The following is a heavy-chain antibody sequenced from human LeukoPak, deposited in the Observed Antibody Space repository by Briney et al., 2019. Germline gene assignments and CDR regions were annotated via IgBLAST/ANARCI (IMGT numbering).Heavy chain of an antibody. CDR2: VNGASDYI. J-gene: IGHJ6*04. CDR1: GFTFSSYS. V-gene: IGHV3-21*01. CDR3: AELGITMIGGV. D-gene: IGHD3-10*02. Sequence: GGSLRLSCAASGFTFSSYSMTWVRQAPGKGLEWVSSVNGASDYIYYADSVKGRFTIARDNAKNSLYLQMNSLRAEDTAVYYCAELGITMIGGVWGKGTTVTISS.